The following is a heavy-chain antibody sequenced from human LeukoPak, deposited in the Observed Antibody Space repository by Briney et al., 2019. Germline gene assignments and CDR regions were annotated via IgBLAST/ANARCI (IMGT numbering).Heavy chain of an antibody. Sequence: GRSLRLSCAASGFTFSSYAMHWVRQAPGKGLEWVAVISYDGSNKYYADSVKGRFTISRDNAKNSLYLQMNSLRAEDTALYYCAKDVGYCSVGSCSWGQGTLVTVSS. V-gene: IGHV3-30-3*01. J-gene: IGHJ4*02. D-gene: IGHD2-15*01. CDR3: AKDVGYCSVGSCS. CDR2: ISYDGSNK. CDR1: GFTFSSYA.